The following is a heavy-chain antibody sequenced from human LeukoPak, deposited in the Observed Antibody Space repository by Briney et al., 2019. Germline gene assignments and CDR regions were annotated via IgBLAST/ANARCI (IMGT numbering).Heavy chain of an antibody. CDR2: ISWNSGSI. Sequence: GGSLRLSCAASGFTFDDYAMHWVRQAPGKGLEWVSGISWNSGSIGYADSVKGRFTISRDNAKNSLYLQMNSLRAEDTALYYCAKADGSFDYWAREPWSPSPQ. V-gene: IGHV3-9*01. CDR3: AKADGSFDY. J-gene: IGHJ4*02. CDR1: GFTFDDYA. D-gene: IGHD1-26*01.